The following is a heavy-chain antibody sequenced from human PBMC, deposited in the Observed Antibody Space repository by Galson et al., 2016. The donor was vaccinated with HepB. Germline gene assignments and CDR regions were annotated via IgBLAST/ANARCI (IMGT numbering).Heavy chain of an antibody. CDR3: WRDYFWSGYSIYYYYYGMDV. Sequence: SLRLSCAASGFTFGDYAMSWFRQAPGKGLEWVGFIRSKAYGGTTEYAASVKGRFTISRDDSKSIAYLQMNSLKTEDTAVYYCWRDYFWSGYSIYYYYYGMDVWGQGTTVTVSS. CDR1: GFTFGDYA. D-gene: IGHD3-3*01. V-gene: IGHV3-49*03. CDR2: IRSKAYGGTT. J-gene: IGHJ6*02.